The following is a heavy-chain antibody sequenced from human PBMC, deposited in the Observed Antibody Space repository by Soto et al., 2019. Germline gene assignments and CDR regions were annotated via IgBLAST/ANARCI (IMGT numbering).Heavy chain of an antibody. D-gene: IGHD3-22*01. CDR3: TSHSPADMIRK. CDR1: GFTLSGSA. V-gene: IGHV3-73*01. CDR2: IRSKANSYAT. J-gene: IGHJ4*02. Sequence: PGGSLRLSCEASGFTLSGSAMHWVRQASGKGLEWVGRIRSKANSYATAYAASVKGRFSTSRDESKNTAYLQMNSLKTEDTAVYYCTSHSPADMIRKWGQGTQVTVSS.